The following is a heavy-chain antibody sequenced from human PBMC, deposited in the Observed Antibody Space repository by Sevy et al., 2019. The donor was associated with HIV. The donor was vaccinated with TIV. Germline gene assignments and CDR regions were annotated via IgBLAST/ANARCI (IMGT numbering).Heavy chain of an antibody. J-gene: IGHJ6*02. V-gene: IGHV3-30*18. CDR1: GFTFSSYG. D-gene: IGHD3-10*01. CDR3: AKDALLWFRELSAGMDV. Sequence: GGSLRLSCAASGFTFSSYGMHWVRQAPGKGLEWVAVISYDGSNKYYADSVKGRFTISRDNSKNTLYLQMNRLRAEDTAVYYCAKDALLWFRELSAGMDVWGQGTTVTVSS. CDR2: ISYDGSNK.